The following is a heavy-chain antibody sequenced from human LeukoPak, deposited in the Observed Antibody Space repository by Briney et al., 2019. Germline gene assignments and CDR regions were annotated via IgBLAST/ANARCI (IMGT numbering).Heavy chain of an antibody. CDR2: IYSGGST. CDR1: GFTVSNNY. V-gene: IGHV3-53*01. CDR3: SRNGRGDGRG. J-gene: IGHJ4*02. D-gene: IGHD5-24*01. Sequence: GGSLRLSCAASGFTVSNNYMRWVRQAPGKGLEWVSLIYSGGSTYYADSVKGRFTVSRDSSKNTLYLQMNSLRAEDTAVYYCSRNGRGDGRGWGRETLVTVSS.